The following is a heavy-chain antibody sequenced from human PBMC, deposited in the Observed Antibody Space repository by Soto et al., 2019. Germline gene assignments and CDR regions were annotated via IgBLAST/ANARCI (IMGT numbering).Heavy chain of an antibody. CDR1: GYTFTSYG. V-gene: IGHV1-18*01. Sequence: QVQLVQSGAEVKKPGASVKVSCKASGYTFTSYGISGVRQAPGQGLEWRGWISAYNGNTKYAQKLQGRVTMTTDTHTSTAYMELRSLRSDDTAGYYFSRDAAVGLFDYWAQGPLVPVSS. CDR2: ISAYNGNT. J-gene: IGHJ4*02. D-gene: IGHD1-26*01. CDR3: SRDAAVGLFDY.